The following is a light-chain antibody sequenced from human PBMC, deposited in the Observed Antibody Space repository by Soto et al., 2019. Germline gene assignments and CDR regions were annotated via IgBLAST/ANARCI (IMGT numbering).Light chain of an antibody. CDR1: QTINNC. Sequence: DIQMTQSPSSLSASVGDRVIITCRASQTINNCLNWFQQKPGQAPKVLIFAASSLQSGVPSRFSGSGSGTDFTLTISSLQPEYFATYYCEQSYNVPRTFGQGTKVEVK. V-gene: IGKV1-39*01. CDR2: AAS. J-gene: IGKJ1*01. CDR3: EQSYNVPRT.